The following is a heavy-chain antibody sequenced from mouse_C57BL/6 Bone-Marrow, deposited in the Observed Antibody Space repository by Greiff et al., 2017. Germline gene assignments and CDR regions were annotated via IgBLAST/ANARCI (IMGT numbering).Heavy chain of an antibody. CDR3: ARVDDYDEGYYAMDY. CDR2: ISYDGSN. CDR1: GYSITSGYY. D-gene: IGHD2-4*01. J-gene: IGHJ4*01. Sequence: EVKLVESGPGLVKPSQSLSLTCSVTGYSITSGYYWNWIRQFPGNKLEWRGYISYDGSNNYNPSLKNRISITRDTSKNQFFLKLNSVTTEDTATYYCARVDDYDEGYYAMDYWGQGTSVTVSS. V-gene: IGHV3-6*01.